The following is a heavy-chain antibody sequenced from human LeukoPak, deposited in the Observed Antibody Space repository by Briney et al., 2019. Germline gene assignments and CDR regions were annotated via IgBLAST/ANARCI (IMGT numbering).Heavy chain of an antibody. CDR1: RGSINSYY. Sequence: PSETLSLTCTVSRGSINSYYWSWIRQPAGKGLEWIGRIYTSGSTNYNPSLKSRVIISVDTSKNQFSLKLSSVTAADTAVYYCARLYHDLLTGYFDYWGQGTLVTVSS. J-gene: IGHJ4*02. CDR3: ARLYHDLLTGYFDY. V-gene: IGHV4-4*07. D-gene: IGHD3-9*01. CDR2: IYTSGST.